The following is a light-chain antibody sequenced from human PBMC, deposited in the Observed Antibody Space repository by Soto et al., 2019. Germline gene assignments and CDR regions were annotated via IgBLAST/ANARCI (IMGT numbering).Light chain of an antibody. CDR2: DAS. CDR3: QQYAYSPPHS. CDR1: QSLGTDY. V-gene: IGKV3-20*01. Sequence: DIVLTQSQGTLSLSPGESATLSCRASQSLGTDYLAWYQQKPGQAPRLLIYDASRRATGIPVRFSGSASGAYFTLSISTLEPEDFAVYYCQQYAYSPPHSFGQGTKLEIK. J-gene: IGKJ2*03.